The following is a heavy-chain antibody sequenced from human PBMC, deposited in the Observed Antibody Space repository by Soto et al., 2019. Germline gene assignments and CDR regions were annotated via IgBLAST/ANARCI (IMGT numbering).Heavy chain of an antibody. Sequence: VASVKVSCKASGYTFTCYYMHWVRQAPGQGLEWMGWINPNSGGTNYAQKFQGWVTMTRDTSISTAYMELSRLRSDDTAVYYCARETRDYDTTDGDPFSYYYGMDVWGQGTTVTVSS. D-gene: IGHD3-9*01. CDR3: ARETRDYDTTDGDPFSYYYGMDV. J-gene: IGHJ6*02. CDR2: INPNSGGT. V-gene: IGHV1-2*04. CDR1: GYTFTCYY.